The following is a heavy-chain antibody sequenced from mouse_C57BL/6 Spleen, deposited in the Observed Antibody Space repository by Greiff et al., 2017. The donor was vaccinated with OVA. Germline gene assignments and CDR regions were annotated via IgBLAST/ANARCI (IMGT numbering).Heavy chain of an antibody. J-gene: IGHJ3*01. CDR3: ARWGSHDCGSSPSWFAY. CDR1: GYTFTSYW. Sequence: QVQLQQPGAELVKPGASVKLSCKASGYTFTSYWMHWVKQRPGRGLEWIGRIVPNSGGTKYNEKFKSKATLTVDKPSSTAYMQLSRLTSEDSAVYNCARWGSHDCGSSPSWFAYWGQGTLVTVSA. CDR2: IVPNSGGT. V-gene: IGHV1-72*01. D-gene: IGHD1-1*01.